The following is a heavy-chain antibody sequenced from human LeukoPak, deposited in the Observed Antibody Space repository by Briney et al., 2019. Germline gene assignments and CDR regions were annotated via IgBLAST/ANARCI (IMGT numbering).Heavy chain of an antibody. V-gene: IGHV3-53*01. CDR1: GFTVSSNY. J-gene: IGHJ4*02. D-gene: IGHD5-18*01. CDR3: AKGDTGVIRRYYFDF. CDR2: IYSGGST. Sequence: PGGSLRLSCAASGFTVSSNYMSWVRQAPGKGLEWVSVIYSGGSTYYADSVKGRFTISRDNSKNILFLQMNSLRAEDTAVYYCAKGDTGVIRRYYFDFWGQGTLVTVSS.